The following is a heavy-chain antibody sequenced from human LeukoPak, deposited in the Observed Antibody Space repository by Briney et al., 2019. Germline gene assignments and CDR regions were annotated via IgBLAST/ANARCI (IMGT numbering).Heavy chain of an antibody. CDR2: ISFSSSTI. Sequence: GGSLRLSCAASGFTFSSYSMNWVRQAPGKGLEWVSYISFSSSTIYYADSVKGRFTISRDNSKNTLYLQMNSLRAEDTAVYYCAKETRYTGSYDYWGQGTLVTVSS. CDR3: AKETRYTGSYDY. D-gene: IGHD1-26*01. V-gene: IGHV3-48*01. CDR1: GFTFSSYS. J-gene: IGHJ4*02.